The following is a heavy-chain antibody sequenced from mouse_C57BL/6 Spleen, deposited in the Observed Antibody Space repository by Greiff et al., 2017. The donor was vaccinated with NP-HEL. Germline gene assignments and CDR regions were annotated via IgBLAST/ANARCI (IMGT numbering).Heavy chain of an antibody. CDR2: INPNNGGT. Sequence: VQLQQSGPELVKPGASVKISCKASGYTFTDYYMNWVKQSHGKSLEWIGDINPNNGGTSYNQKFKGKATLTVDKSSSTAYMELRSLTSEDSAVYYCASPYDGYYGFDYWGQGTTLTVSS. V-gene: IGHV1-26*01. CDR1: GYTFTDYY. CDR3: ASPYDGYYGFDY. D-gene: IGHD2-3*01. J-gene: IGHJ2*01.